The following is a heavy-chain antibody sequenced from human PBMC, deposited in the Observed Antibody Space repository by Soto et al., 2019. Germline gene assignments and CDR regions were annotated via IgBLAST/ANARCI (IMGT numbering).Heavy chain of an antibody. CDR3: ARQVTYCSSTSCSHYYYYGMDV. D-gene: IGHD2-2*01. J-gene: IGHJ6*02. CDR2: IYPGDSDT. V-gene: IGHV5-51*01. Sequence: PGESLKISCKGSGYSFTSYWIGWVRQMPGKGLEWMGIIYPGDSDTRYSPSFQGQVTISADKSISTAYLQWSSLKASDTAMYYCARQVTYCSSTSCSHYYYYGMDVWGQGTTVTVSS. CDR1: GYSFTSYW.